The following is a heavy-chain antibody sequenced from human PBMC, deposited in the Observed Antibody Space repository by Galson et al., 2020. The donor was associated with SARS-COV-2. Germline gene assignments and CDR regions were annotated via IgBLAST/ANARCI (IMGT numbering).Heavy chain of an antibody. Sequence: GGSLRLSCAASGFTFSNYAMHWVRQAPGKGLEWVAFISYDKTTTNYADSVKGRFTISSDTPKRTLYLQMNSLRPEDTAVYYCARDSVPGNIRFLHYFDYWGQGSLVTVSS. CDR1: GFTFSNYA. CDR3: ARDSVPGNIRFLHYFDY. CDR2: ISYDKTTT. V-gene: IGHV3-30*01. J-gene: IGHJ4*02. D-gene: IGHD1-1*01.